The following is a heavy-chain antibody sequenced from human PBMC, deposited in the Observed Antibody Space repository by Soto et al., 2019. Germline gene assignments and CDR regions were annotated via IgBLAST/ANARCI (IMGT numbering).Heavy chain of an antibody. D-gene: IGHD7-27*01. Sequence: SETLSLTCIVSCDSVTSGSYYWTWLRQPPGKGLEWIGYISYTGRTKYNPSLQSRVTISVDTSKNDFSLNLSSVTAADTAVYFCAREWGLLPYYVMNVWGHGTAVTVSS. J-gene: IGHJ6*02. CDR3: AREWGLLPYYVMNV. CDR1: CDSVTSGSYY. V-gene: IGHV4-61*03. CDR2: ISYTGRT.